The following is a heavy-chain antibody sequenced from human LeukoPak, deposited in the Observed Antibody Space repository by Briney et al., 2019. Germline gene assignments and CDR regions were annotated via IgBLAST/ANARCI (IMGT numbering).Heavy chain of an antibody. D-gene: IGHD1-14*01. CDR3: ARRPGN. V-gene: IGHV3-53*01. Sequence: GSLRLSCVASGFAVGSNYMSWVRQAPGKGLEWVSLIYSGGAIRYADSVKGRFTISRDSSKNTLFPQMNGLTVEDTARYYCARRPGNWGQGILVTVSS. CDR2: IYSGGAI. J-gene: IGHJ4*02. CDR1: GFAVGSNY.